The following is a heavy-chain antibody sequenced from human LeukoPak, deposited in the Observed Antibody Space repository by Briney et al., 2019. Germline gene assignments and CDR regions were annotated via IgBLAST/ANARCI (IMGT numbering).Heavy chain of an antibody. CDR1: GYSFTSSW. J-gene: IGHJ5*02. V-gene: IGHV5-51*01. CDR3: ARQPGAGWFDP. Sequence: GESLKITCQASGYSFTSSWIGWARQMPGKGLEWMAIINPGDSDTRYSPSFQGQVTISADKSISTVYLQWGSLKASDTAMYYCARQPGAGWFDPWGQGTLVTVSS. CDR2: INPGDSDT. D-gene: IGHD3-10*01.